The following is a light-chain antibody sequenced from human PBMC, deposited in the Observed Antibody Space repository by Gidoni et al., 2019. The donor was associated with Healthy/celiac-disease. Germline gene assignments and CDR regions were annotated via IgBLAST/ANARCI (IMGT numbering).Light chain of an antibody. V-gene: IGKV1-39*01. Sequence: DIQMTHSPSSLSPSVGDRVTITCRASQSISSYLNWYQQKPGKAPKLLIYAASSLQSGVPSRFSGSGSGTDVTLTSSSLQPEDVATYYCQQSYSTPPTFXGXTKVEIK. CDR3: QQSYSTPPT. CDR1: QSISSY. CDR2: AAS. J-gene: IGKJ4*01.